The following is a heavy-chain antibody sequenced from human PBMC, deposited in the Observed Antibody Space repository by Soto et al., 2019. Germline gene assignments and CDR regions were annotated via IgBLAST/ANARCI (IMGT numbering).Heavy chain of an antibody. CDR2: ISYDGSNK. Sequence: GGSLRLSCAASGFTFSSYGMHWVRQAPGKGLEWVAVISYDGSNKYYADSVKGRFTISRDNSKNTLYLQMNSLRAEDTAVYYCAKRYDSSGYADAFDIWGQGTMVTVSS. D-gene: IGHD3-22*01. CDR1: GFTFSSYG. J-gene: IGHJ3*02. CDR3: AKRYDSSGYADAFDI. V-gene: IGHV3-30*18.